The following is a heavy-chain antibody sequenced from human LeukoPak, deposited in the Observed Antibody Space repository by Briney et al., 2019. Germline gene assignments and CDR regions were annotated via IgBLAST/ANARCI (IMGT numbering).Heavy chain of an antibody. CDR1: GGPISSYY. Sequence: PSETLSLTCTVSGGPISSYYWSWIRQPPGKGLEWIGYIYYSGSTNYNPSLKSRVTISVDTSKNQFSLKLSSVTAADTAVYYCARERVFADYYGSGSPFVYGMDVWGKGTTVTVSS. D-gene: IGHD3-10*01. CDR3: ARERVFADYYGSGSPFVYGMDV. V-gene: IGHV4-59*01. J-gene: IGHJ6*04. CDR2: IYYSGST.